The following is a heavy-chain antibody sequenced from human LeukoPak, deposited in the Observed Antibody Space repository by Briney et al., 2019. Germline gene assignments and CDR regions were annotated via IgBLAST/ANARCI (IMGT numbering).Heavy chain of an antibody. CDR2: ICSGGST. J-gene: IGHJ6*04. V-gene: IGHV3-53*01. Sequence: PGGSLRLSCAASGFTVSSNYMSWVRQAPGKGLEWVSVICSGGSTYYADSVKGRFTISRDNSKNTLYLQMNSLRAEDTAVYYCARDRPVAATPRGYYSYGMDVWAKGPRSPSPQ. CDR1: GFTVSSNY. CDR3: ARDRPVAATPRGYYSYGMDV. D-gene: IGHD2-15*01.